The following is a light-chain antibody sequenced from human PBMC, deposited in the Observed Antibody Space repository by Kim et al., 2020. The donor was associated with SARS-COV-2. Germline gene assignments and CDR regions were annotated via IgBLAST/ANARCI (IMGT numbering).Light chain of an antibody. CDR3: NSRDSNDYVV. J-gene: IGLJ2*01. CDR1: SLRSYY. CDR2: GKD. V-gene: IGLV3-19*01. Sequence: VAMGKTGRNQCQGDSLRSYYATWYQQKPGRAPKVVIYGKDNRPSGVPDRFSGSSSGNTAYLTITGTQAGDEADYYCNSRDSNDYVVFGGGTKVTVL.